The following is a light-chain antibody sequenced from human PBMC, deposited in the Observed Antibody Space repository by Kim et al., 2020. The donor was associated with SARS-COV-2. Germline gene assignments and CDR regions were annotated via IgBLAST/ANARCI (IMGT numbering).Light chain of an antibody. CDR2: DAS. J-gene: IGKJ5*01. Sequence: SPGESAPLSCRASQSVSTSLAWYQQKPGQAPRLLIYDASNRATGIPARFGGSGSETDFTLTISSLEPEDFAVYYCQQRSTWPPITFGQGTRLEIK. CDR1: QSVSTS. V-gene: IGKV3-11*01. CDR3: QQRSTWPPIT.